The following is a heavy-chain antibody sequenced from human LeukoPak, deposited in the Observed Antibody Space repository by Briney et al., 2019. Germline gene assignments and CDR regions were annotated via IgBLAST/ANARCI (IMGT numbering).Heavy chain of an antibody. CDR2: IIPIFGTA. CDR3: ARVPYPSHDGYPAPLDY. Sequence: ASVRVSCKASGGTFSSYAISWVRQAPGQGLEWMVRIIPIFGTANYAQKFQGRVTITADESTSTAYMELSSLRSEDTAVYYCARVPYPSHDGYPAPLDYWGQGTLVTVSS. D-gene: IGHD3-22*01. J-gene: IGHJ4*02. V-gene: IGHV1-69*13. CDR1: GGTFSSYA.